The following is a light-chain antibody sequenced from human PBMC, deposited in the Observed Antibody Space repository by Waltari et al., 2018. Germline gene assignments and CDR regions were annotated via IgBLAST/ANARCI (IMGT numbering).Light chain of an antibody. CDR2: GAS. J-gene: IGKJ4*01. CDR1: QRVSSN. Sequence: EIVMTQSPATLSVSPGERAPLTCRASQRVSSNLAWYQQKPGQAPRLLIYGASTRATGIPARFSGSGSGTEFTLTISSMQSEDFAVYYCQQYNNWPPLFGGGTKVEIK. CDR3: QQYNNWPPL. V-gene: IGKV3-15*01.